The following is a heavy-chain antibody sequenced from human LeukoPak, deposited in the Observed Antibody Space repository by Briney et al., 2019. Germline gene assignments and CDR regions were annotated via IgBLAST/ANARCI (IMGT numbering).Heavy chain of an antibody. V-gene: IGHV3-21*01. D-gene: IGHD1-1*01. Sequence: GGSLRLSCAVSGFTFSSYSMNWVRHAPGKGLEWVSSIGSSGSYIYYTDSLKGPFTISRDHAKNSLYLQMNSLRAEDTAVYYCARDSYTHDAFDIWGQGTMVTVSS. J-gene: IGHJ3*02. CDR1: GFTFSSYS. CDR3: ARDSYTHDAFDI. CDR2: IGSSGSYI.